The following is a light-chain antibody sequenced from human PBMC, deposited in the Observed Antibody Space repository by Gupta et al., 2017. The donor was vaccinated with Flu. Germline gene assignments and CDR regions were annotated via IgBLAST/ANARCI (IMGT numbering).Light chain of an antibody. CDR2: AAS. V-gene: IGKV1-6*01. CDR1: QGIRND. J-gene: IGKJ1*01. CDR3: RQDYNYPWT. Sequence: AIQMTQSPSSLSAFVGDRVTITCRASQGIRNDLGWYQQKPGKAPKLLVYAASTLHSAVPSRFSGSGSGTDFTLTISSLQPEDFATYYCRQDYNYPWTFGQGTKVEIK.